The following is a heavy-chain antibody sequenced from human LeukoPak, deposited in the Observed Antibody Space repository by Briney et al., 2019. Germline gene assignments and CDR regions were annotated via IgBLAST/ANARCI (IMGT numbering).Heavy chain of an antibody. CDR1: GFTFSDYY. J-gene: IGHJ3*02. CDR2: IDGSSSRI. D-gene: IGHD3-3*01. CDR3: ASRVAFDI. Sequence: GGSLRLSCAASGFTFSDYYMSWVRQAPGKGLEWVSYIDGSSSRINYADSVKGRFTISMDNAKNSLFLQMNSLTVEDTAVYYCASRVAFDIWGLGTMVTVSS. V-gene: IGHV3-11*01.